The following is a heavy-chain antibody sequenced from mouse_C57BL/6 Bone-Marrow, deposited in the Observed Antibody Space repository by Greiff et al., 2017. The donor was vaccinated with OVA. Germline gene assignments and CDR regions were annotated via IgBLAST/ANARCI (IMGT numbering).Heavy chain of an antibody. Sequence: QVQLQQSGAELARPGASVKLSCKASGYTFTSYGISWVKQRTGQGLEWIGEIYPRSGNTYYNEKFKGKATLTADKSASTAYMELRSLTSADSAVYFCARQLRLPTGFAYWGQGTLVTVSA. CDR3: ARQLRLPTGFAY. V-gene: IGHV1-81*01. J-gene: IGHJ3*01. D-gene: IGHD3-2*02. CDR2: IYPRSGNT. CDR1: GYTFTSYG.